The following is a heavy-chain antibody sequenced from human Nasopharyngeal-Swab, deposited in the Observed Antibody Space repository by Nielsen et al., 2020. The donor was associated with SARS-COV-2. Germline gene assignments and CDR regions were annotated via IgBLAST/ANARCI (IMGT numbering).Heavy chain of an antibody. Sequence: GESLKISCASSGFTLNTYAMSWVRQAPGKGLEWVANIKEDGSEKYYVDSVKGRFTISRDNAKNSLYLQMNSLRAEDTAVYYCAGGNSADHWGQGTLVTVSS. J-gene: IGHJ4*02. CDR2: IKEDGSEK. CDR3: AGGNSADH. V-gene: IGHV3-7*03. D-gene: IGHD4-23*01. CDR1: GFTLNTYA.